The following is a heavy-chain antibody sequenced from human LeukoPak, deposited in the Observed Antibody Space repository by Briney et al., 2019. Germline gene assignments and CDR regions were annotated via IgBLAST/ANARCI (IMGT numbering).Heavy chain of an antibody. Sequence: PGGSLRLSCAASGFTFSSYAMHWVRQAPGKGLEWVAVISYDGSNKYYADSVKGRFTISRDNSKNTLYLQMNSLRAEDTAVYYCARAYVAARRMDHFDYWGQGTLVTVSS. CDR3: ARAYVAARRMDHFDY. CDR1: GFTFSSYA. D-gene: IGHD6-6*01. V-gene: IGHV3-30-3*01. J-gene: IGHJ4*02. CDR2: ISYDGSNK.